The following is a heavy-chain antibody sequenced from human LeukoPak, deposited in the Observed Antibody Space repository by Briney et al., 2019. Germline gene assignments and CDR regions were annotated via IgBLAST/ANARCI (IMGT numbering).Heavy chain of an antibody. Sequence: SVKVSCKASGGTFSSYAISWVRQAPGQGLEWMGGIIPIFGTANYAQKFQGRVTITADESTSTAYMELSSLRSEDAAVYYCARDAGYCSGGSCYSRLDPWGQGTLVTVSS. CDR2: IIPIFGTA. V-gene: IGHV1-69*13. J-gene: IGHJ5*02. CDR3: ARDAGYCSGGSCYSRLDP. CDR1: GGTFSSYA. D-gene: IGHD2-15*01.